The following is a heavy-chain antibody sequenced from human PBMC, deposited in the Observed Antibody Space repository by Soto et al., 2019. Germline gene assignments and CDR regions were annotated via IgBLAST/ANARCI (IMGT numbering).Heavy chain of an antibody. CDR2: IWYDGSNK. D-gene: IGHD3-22*01. J-gene: IGHJ4*02. Sequence: QVQLVESGGGVVQPGRSLRLSCAASGFTFSSYGMHWVRQAPGKGLEWVAVIWYDGSNKYYADSVKGRFTISRDNSKNTLYRQMTTLGAEATAVYYCARDVRIYVSSGYSVGNFAYWGQGTLFTVST. V-gene: IGHV3-33*01. CDR1: GFTFSSYG. CDR3: ARDVRIYVSSGYSVGNFAY.